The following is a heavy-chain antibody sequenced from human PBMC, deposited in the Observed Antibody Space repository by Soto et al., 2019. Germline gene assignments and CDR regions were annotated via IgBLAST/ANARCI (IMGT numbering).Heavy chain of an antibody. J-gene: IGHJ6*02. V-gene: IGHV4-61*08. CDR3: ARSHNYYYYGFDV. CDR1: AGSVSSGDYF. CDR2: IYYSGST. D-gene: IGHD3-10*01. Sequence: XNLSLTCTVSAGSVSSGDYFWSWLRQSPGKRLEWIAYIYYSGSTNYNPSLKSRATISVDTSKSQVSLTLTSMTDADAALYYCARSHNYYYYGFDVWGQGTAVTVSS.